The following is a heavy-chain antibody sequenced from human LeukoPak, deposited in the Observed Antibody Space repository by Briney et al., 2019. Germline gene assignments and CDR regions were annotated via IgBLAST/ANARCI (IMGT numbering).Heavy chain of an antibody. Sequence: ASVKVSCKASGYTYTGYYMHWVRQAPGQGLEWMGRINPNNGATNYAQKLQGRVTITGDTSISTAYMELSSLRSDDTAVYYCTRESGSYHGNDYWGQGTLVTVSS. CDR3: TRESGSYHGNDY. CDR1: GYTYTGYY. D-gene: IGHD1-26*01. CDR2: INPNNGAT. J-gene: IGHJ4*02. V-gene: IGHV1-2*06.